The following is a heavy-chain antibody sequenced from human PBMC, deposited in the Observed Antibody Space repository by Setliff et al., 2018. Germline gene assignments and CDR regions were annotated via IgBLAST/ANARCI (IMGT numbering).Heavy chain of an antibody. CDR1: GYTFTGYY. Sequence: GASVKVSCKASGYTFTGYYMHWVRQAPGQGLEWMAWINPNSGGTNYAQKFQGRVTMTRDTSISTAYMELSRLRSDDTAVYYYARDLGGIWKTYFDYWGQGTLVTVSS. CDR3: ARDLGGIWKTYFDY. CDR2: INPNSGGT. D-gene: IGHD1-1*01. J-gene: IGHJ4*02. V-gene: IGHV1-2*02.